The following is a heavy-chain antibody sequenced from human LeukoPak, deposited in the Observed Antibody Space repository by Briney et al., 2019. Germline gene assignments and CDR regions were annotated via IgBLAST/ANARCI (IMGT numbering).Heavy chain of an antibody. CDR1: GFTVSSNY. J-gene: IGHJ3*01. CDR3: AKDLGYCSTTSCYYHAMDF. CDR2: ITWNSVSL. V-gene: IGHV3-9*01. Sequence: PGGSLRLSCAASGFTVSSNYMSWVRQAPGKGLEWVSGITWNSVSLGYADSVKGRFTVSRDNAKNSLYLQMNSVRVEDTALYYCAKDLGYCSTTSCYYHAMDFWGQGTMVTVSS. D-gene: IGHD2-2*01.